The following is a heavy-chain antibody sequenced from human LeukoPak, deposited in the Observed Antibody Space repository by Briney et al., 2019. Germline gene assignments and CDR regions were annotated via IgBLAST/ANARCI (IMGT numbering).Heavy chain of an antibody. CDR2: ISSGSTTI. CDR3: ARGGRYCSSTSCSSTPFDP. D-gene: IGHD2-2*01. Sequence: GGSLRLSCAASGFTFSSYSMNWVRQAPGKGLEWVSYISSGSTTIYYADSVKGRFTISRDNAENSLYLQMISLRAEDTAVYYCARGGRYCSSTSCSSTPFDPWGQGTLVTVSS. J-gene: IGHJ5*02. V-gene: IGHV3-48*01. CDR1: GFTFSSYS.